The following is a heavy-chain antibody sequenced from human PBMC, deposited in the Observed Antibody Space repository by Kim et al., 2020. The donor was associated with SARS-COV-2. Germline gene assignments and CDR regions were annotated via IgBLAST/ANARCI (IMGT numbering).Heavy chain of an antibody. CDR2: ISYDGGSK. Sequence: GGSLRLSCAASGFTFYRYDMDWVRQAPGKGLEWVAVISYDGGSKYYADSVKGRFTISRDNSKNTVYLQMNSLRPEDTEIYYCARDARGVIAGGHCDYWRQGTLVTVSS. CDR1: GFTFYRYD. CDR3: ARDARGVIAGGHCDY. V-gene: IGHV3-30-3*01. J-gene: IGHJ4*02. D-gene: IGHD3-10*01.